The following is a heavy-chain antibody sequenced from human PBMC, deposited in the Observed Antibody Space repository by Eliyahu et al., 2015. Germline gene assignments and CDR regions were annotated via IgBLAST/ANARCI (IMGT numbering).Heavy chain of an antibody. V-gene: IGHV4-59*01. Sequence: QVQLQESGPGLVKPSETLSLTCTIXGGSIRTXHXNWIRQTPGKGLEWIGYIYYSGSTNYNPSLKSRVTISVDTSKNQFSLKLTSVTAADTAVYYCARPYVSGSYYGYWGQGIAVTVSS. CDR1: GGSIRTXH. CDR3: ARPYVSGSYYGY. CDR2: IYYSGST. J-gene: IGHJ4*02. D-gene: IGHD3-10*01.